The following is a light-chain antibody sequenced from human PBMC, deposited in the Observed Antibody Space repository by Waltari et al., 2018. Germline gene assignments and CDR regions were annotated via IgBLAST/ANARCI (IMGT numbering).Light chain of an antibody. CDR2: FNSGGSN. CDR3: QTGGHGTWV. J-gene: IGLJ3*02. V-gene: IGLV4-69*01. Sequence: QPGKGPCYWMKFNSGGSNSRGDGIPDRFSGSSSGAERYLTISSLQAEDEADYYCQTGGHGTWVFGGGTKLTVL.